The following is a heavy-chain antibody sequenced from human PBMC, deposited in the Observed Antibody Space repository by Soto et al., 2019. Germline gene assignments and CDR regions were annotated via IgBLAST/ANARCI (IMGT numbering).Heavy chain of an antibody. CDR2: ISVYNGNT. Sequence: QVQLVQSGAEVKKPGASVKVSCKASGYTFRNYGISWVRQAPGQGLEWMGWISVYNGNTNYAQKLQGRVTMTTDTTTRTAYRELRSLRSDDTAVDYCARVADTSPQDYWGQGTLVTVSS. D-gene: IGHD2-15*01. V-gene: IGHV1-18*04. CDR1: GYTFRNYG. J-gene: IGHJ4*02. CDR3: ARVADTSPQDY.